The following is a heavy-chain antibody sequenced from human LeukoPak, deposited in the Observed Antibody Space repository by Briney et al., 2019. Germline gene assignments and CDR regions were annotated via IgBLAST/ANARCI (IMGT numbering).Heavy chain of an antibody. CDR2: FDPEDGET. D-gene: IGHD5-18*01. V-gene: IGHV1-24*01. CDR1: GYTLTELS. CDR3: TKDFEDTALFKS. J-gene: IGHJ4*02. Sequence: ASVKVSCKVSGYTLTELSMHWVRQAPGKGLEWMGGFDPEDGETIYAQKFQGRVTMTRNTSISTAYMELSSLRSEDTAVYYCTKDFEDTALFKSWGQGTLVTVSS.